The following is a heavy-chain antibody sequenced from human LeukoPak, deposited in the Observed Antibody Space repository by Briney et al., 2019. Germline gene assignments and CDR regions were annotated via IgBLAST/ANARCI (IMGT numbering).Heavy chain of an antibody. V-gene: IGHV3-23*01. CDR3: VRSLDY. CDR1: GFFFSNYA. CDR2: ITGSGGFT. J-gene: IGHJ4*02. Sequence: GGSLRLSCIASGFFFSNYAMNWVRQAPGKGLEWVSVITGSGGFTQYADSVKGRFTISRDNSKNTVYLQMNSLRVEDTALYYCVRSLDYWGQGTLVTVSS.